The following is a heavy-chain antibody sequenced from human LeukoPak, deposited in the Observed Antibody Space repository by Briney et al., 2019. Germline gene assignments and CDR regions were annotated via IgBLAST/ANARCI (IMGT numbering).Heavy chain of an antibody. CDR3: ARKVSYYDILTGFSYFDY. V-gene: IGHV1-8*01. CDR1: GYTFTSYD. Sequence: ASVKVSCKASGYTFTSYDINGVRQATGQGLEWMGWMNPNSGNTGYAQKFQGRVTMTRNTSISTAYMELSSLRSEDTAVYYCARKVSYYDILTGFSYFDYWGQGTLVTVSS. J-gene: IGHJ4*02. CDR2: MNPNSGNT. D-gene: IGHD3-9*01.